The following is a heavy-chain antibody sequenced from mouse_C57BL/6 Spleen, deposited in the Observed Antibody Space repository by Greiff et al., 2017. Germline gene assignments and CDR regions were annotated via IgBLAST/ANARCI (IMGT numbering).Heavy chain of an antibody. J-gene: IGHJ4*01. D-gene: IGHD6-1*01. Sequence: EVQLMESGGGLVKPGGSPKLSCAASGFTFSSYAMSWVRQTPEKRLEWVATISDGGSYTYYPDNVKGRFTISRDNAKNNLYLQMSHLKSEDTAMYYCARSLYAMEYWGQGTSVTVSS. CDR3: ARSLYAMEY. V-gene: IGHV5-4*01. CDR1: GFTFSSYA. CDR2: ISDGGSYT.